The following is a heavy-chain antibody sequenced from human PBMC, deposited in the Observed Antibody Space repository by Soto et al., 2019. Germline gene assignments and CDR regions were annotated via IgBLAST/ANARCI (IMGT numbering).Heavy chain of an antibody. D-gene: IGHD2-8*01. V-gene: IGHV4-31*02. CDR3: ARGSMRAAYAFDI. CDR2: IYYSGST. Sequence: PGKGLEWIGYIYYSGSTYYSPSLKSRLSISLDTSKNQFSLRLSSVTAADTAMYYCARGSMRAAYAFDISGERIFVTGPS. J-gene: IGHJ3*02.